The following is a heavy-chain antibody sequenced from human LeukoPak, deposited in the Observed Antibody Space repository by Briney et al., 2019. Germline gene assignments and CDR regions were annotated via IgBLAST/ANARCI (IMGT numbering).Heavy chain of an antibody. V-gene: IGHV3-7*03. D-gene: IGHD6-13*01. J-gene: IGHJ4*02. CDR1: GFTFSSYW. CDR3: AKPRTIAVPGRSGFDY. Sequence: PGGSLRLSCAASGFTFSSYWMSWVRQAPGKGLEWVANIKQDGSEKYYVDSVKGRFTISRDNSKNTLYLQMNSLRAEDTAVYYCAKPRTIAVPGRSGFDYWGQGTLVTVSS. CDR2: IKQDGSEK.